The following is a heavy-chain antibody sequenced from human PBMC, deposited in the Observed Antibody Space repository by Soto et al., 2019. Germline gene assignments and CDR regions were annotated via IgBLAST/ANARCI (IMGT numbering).Heavy chain of an antibody. V-gene: IGHV1-18*01. CDR2: ISVDNGNT. CDR1: GYTFTDYD. J-gene: IGHJ5*02. D-gene: IGHD4-4*01. CDR3: ARTSVSNYNWFDP. Sequence: QGQLVQSGAEVKKPGASVKVSCKASGYTFTDYDISWVRQAPGQGLEWMGWISVDNGNTKYVESLQGRVTMTTDTSSSTAYLEVRSLRSAATAVYYCARTSVSNYNWFDPWGQGTLVAVSS.